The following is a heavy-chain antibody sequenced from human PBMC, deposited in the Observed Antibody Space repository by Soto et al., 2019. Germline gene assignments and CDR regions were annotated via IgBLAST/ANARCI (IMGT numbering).Heavy chain of an antibody. CDR1: GGSVSRGSYY. D-gene: IGHD6-13*01. CDR3: ARRAAGYYFDY. CDR2: IYYSGST. Sequence: AETLSLTCTISGGSVSRGSYYWGWLRQPPGKGLEWIGYIYYSGSTNYNPSLKSRVTISVDTSKNQFSLKLSSVTAAGTAVYYCARRAAGYYFDYWGQGTLVNVSS. J-gene: IGHJ4*02. V-gene: IGHV4-61*01.